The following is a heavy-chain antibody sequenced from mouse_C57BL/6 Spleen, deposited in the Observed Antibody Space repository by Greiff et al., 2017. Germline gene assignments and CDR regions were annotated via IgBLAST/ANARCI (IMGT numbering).Heavy chain of an antibody. CDR2: IDPETGGT. CDR1: GYTFTDYE. D-gene: IGHD2-2*01. J-gene: IGHJ2*01. Sequence: QVQLKESGAELVRPGASVTLSCKASGYTFTDYEMHWVKQTPVHGLEWIGAIDPETGGTAYNQKFKGKAILTADKSSSTAYMELRSLTSEDSAVYYCTRSGLLWLRRDYWGQGTTLTVSS. V-gene: IGHV1-15*01. CDR3: TRSGLLWLRRDY.